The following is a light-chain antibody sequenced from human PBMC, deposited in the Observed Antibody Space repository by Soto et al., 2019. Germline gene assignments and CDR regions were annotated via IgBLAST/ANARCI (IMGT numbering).Light chain of an antibody. CDR2: EAS. Sequence: EIVLTQSPATLSLSPGERATLSCRASQSVSSYLAWYQQKPGQAPRLLIYEASNRATGIPARFSGSGSGTDFTLTISSLGPADFAVYYCQQRSNGPPALTFGGGTKVEIK. CDR3: QQRSNGPPALT. J-gene: IGKJ4*01. CDR1: QSVSSY. V-gene: IGKV3-11*01.